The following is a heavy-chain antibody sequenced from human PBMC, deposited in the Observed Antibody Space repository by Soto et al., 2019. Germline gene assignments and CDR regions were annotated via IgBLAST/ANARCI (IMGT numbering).Heavy chain of an antibody. CDR1: GFTFSSYS. Sequence: GGSLRLSCAASGFTFSSYSMNWVRQAPGKGLEWVSYISSSSSTIYYADSVKGRFTISRDNAKNSLYLQMNSLRAEDTAVYYCARGGYDPLYYFDYWGQGTLVTVSS. J-gene: IGHJ4*02. D-gene: IGHD5-12*01. CDR2: ISSSSSTI. CDR3: ARGGYDPLYYFDY. V-gene: IGHV3-48*01.